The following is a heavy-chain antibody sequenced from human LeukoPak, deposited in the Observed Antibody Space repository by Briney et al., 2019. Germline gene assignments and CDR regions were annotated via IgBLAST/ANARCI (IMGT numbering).Heavy chain of an antibody. J-gene: IGHJ4*02. V-gene: IGHV4-59*12. D-gene: IGHD3-10*01. CDR3: AREVGPNYYGSGSAVGY. CDR1: GGSISSYY. Sequence: SETLSLTCTVSGGSISSYYWSWIRQPPGKGLEWIGYIYYSGSTNYNPSLKSRVTISVDTSKNQFSLKLSSVTAADTAVYYCAREVGPNYYGSGSAVGYWGQGTLVTVSS. CDR2: IYYSGST.